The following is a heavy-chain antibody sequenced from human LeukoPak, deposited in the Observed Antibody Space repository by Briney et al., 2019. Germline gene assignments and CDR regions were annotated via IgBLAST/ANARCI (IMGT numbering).Heavy chain of an antibody. CDR2: MHYSGDS. J-gene: IGHJ4*02. CDR3: ARDLELERNRRNYFES. V-gene: IGHV4-61*01. Sequence: SETLSLTCTVSGGSISSSRHYWGWIHQPPGKGLEWIGSMHYSGDSKYNPSLRSRVSLSIDTSKQQFSLRLSSVTAADTAVYYCARDLELERNRRNYFESWGQGALVTVSS. CDR1: GGSISSSRHY. D-gene: IGHD1-1*01.